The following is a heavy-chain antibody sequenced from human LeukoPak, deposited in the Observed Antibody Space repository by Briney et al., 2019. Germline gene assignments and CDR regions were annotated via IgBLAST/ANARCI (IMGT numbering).Heavy chain of an antibody. CDR3: TTGIGNYYYY. CDR2: VKSDGSDT. Sequence: GGSLRLSCAAXXSTFSRYWMHWVRQAPGKGLVWVSRVKSDGSDTIYADSVKGRFTISRDNAKNTLYLQMDSLRAEDTAVYYCTTGIGNYYYYWGQGTLVTVAS. CDR1: XSTFSRYW. V-gene: IGHV3-74*01. J-gene: IGHJ4*02. D-gene: IGHD3-10*01.